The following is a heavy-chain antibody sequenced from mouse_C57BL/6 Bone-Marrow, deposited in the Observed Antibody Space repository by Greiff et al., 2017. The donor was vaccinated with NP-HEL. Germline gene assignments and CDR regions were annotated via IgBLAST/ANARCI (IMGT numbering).Heavy chain of an antibody. Sequence: EVKVVESGGGLVQPKGSLKLSCAASGFSFNTYAMNWVRQAPGKGLEWVARIRSKSNNYATYYADSVKDRFTISRDDSESMLYLQMNNLKTEDTAMYYCVRHYYYGSSSEDAMDYWGQGTSVTVSS. CDR3: VRHYYYGSSSEDAMDY. J-gene: IGHJ4*01. CDR1: GFSFNTYA. V-gene: IGHV10-1*01. CDR2: IRSKSNNYAT. D-gene: IGHD1-1*01.